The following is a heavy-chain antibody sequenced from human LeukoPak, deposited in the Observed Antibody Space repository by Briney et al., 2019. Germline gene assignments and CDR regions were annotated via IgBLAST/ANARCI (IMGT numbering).Heavy chain of an antibody. Sequence: GGSLRLSCAASGFTFSSYSMNWVRQAPGKGLEWVSSISSSSSYIYYADSVKGRFTISRDNAKNSLYLQMNSLRAEDTAVYYCARDRAGYSSSWYPKDYWGQGTLVTVSS. J-gene: IGHJ4*02. V-gene: IGHV3-21*01. CDR3: ARDRAGYSSSWYPKDY. D-gene: IGHD6-13*01. CDR1: GFTFSSYS. CDR2: ISSSSSYI.